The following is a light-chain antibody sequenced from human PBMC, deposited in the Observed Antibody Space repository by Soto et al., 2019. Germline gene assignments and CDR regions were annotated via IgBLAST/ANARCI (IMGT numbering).Light chain of an antibody. V-gene: IGKV3-15*01. CDR2: AAS. CDR3: QQYHNLWT. Sequence: EIFITQSPATLSVSPGEIVTLSCRASQSVSSRLAWYHQKPGQAPRLLIYAASTRATGVPARFSGSGSGTEFTLTISSLQSEDFALYYCQQYHNLWTFGQGTKVDIK. CDR1: QSVSSR. J-gene: IGKJ1*01.